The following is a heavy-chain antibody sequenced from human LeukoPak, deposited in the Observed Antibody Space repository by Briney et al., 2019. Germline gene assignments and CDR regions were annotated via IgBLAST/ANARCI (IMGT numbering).Heavy chain of an antibody. V-gene: IGHV3-21*01. CDR3: AVYGSGFDP. Sequence: GGSLRLSCAASGFTFSTFAMIWVRQPPGKGLEWVSSIFPSGGEIHYADSVRGRFTISRDNAKNSLYLQMNSLRAEDTAVYYCAVYGSGFDPWGQGTLVTVSS. CDR1: GFTFSTFA. CDR2: IFPSGGEI. D-gene: IGHD3-10*01. J-gene: IGHJ5*02.